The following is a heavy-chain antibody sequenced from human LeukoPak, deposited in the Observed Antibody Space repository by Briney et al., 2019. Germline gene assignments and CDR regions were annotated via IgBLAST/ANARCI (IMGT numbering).Heavy chain of an antibody. Sequence: GRSLRLSCAASGFTFSSYGMHWVRQAPGKGLEWVGVIWYDGSNKYYADSVKGRFTISRDNSKNTLYLQMNSLRAEDTAVYYCAREGKVEAGTFDYWGQGTLVTVSS. V-gene: IGHV3-33*01. CDR2: IWYDGSNK. J-gene: IGHJ4*02. CDR3: AREGKVEAGTFDY. D-gene: IGHD6-13*01. CDR1: GFTFSSYG.